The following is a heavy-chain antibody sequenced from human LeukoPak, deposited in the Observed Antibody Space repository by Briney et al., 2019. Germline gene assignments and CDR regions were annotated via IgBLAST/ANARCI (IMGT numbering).Heavy chain of an antibody. CDR1: GFPFSVYW. Sequence: GGSLRLFCAASGFPFSVYWMVWVRQAPGKEMEWVANINQDGSVQYYAASVRGRFTISRDNAKNSLYLQMNILKAEDTAIYYCSRSLDYLGQGALVTVSS. J-gene: IGHJ4*02. CDR2: INQDGSVQ. CDR3: SRSLDY. V-gene: IGHV3-7*01.